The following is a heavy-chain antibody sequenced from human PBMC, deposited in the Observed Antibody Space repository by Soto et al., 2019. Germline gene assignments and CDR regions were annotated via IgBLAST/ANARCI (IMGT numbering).Heavy chain of an antibody. Sequence: EVQLVESGGGLVQPGGSLRLSCVASGFTFSSYWMSWVRQAPGKGLEWVANIKQDGSEKYYVDSVKGRFTISRDNAKNSLYLQMNSLRAEDTAVYYCARDLTTVTFFDYWGQGTLVTVSS. CDR1: GFTFSSYW. V-gene: IGHV3-7*03. J-gene: IGHJ4*02. D-gene: IGHD4-17*01. CDR2: IKQDGSEK. CDR3: ARDLTTVTFFDY.